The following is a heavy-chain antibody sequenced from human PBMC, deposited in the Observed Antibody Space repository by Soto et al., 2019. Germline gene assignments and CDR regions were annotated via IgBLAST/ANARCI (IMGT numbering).Heavy chain of an antibody. J-gene: IGHJ2*01. CDR2: IWYDGSNK. D-gene: IGHD1-1*01. V-gene: IGHV3-33*01. Sequence: QVQLVESGGGVVQPGRSLRLSCAASGFTFSSYGMHWVRQAPGKGLGWVAVIWYDGSNKYYADSVKGRFTISRDNSKNTLYLQMNSLRAEDTAVYYCARGASGTWGYFDLWGRGTLVTVSS. CDR1: GFTFSSYG. CDR3: ARGASGTWGYFDL.